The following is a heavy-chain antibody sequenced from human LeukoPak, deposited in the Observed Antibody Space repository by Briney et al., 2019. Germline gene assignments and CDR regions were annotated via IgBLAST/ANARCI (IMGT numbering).Heavy chain of an antibody. D-gene: IGHD1-26*01. CDR1: GGSISNYY. V-gene: IGHV4-59*01. Sequence: SETLSLTCTVSGGSISNYYWSWIRQPPGKGLEWIGYIYYSGSTNFNPSLKSRVTMSVDMSKNQFSLRLTSVTAADTAVYYCARDRVERREWELRGAFDIWGQGTMVTVSS. J-gene: IGHJ3*02. CDR3: ARDRVERREWELRGAFDI. CDR2: IYYSGST.